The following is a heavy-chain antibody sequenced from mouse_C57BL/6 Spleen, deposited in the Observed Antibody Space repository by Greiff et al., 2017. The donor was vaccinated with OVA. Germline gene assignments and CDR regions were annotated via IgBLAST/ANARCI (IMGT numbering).Heavy chain of an antibody. CDR1: GYTFTSYW. D-gene: IGHD2-2*01. CDR3: ARGRGYPFDD. Sequence: QVQLQQSGAELVKPGASVQLSCKASGYTFTSYWMQWVKQRPGQGLEWIGEIDPSDSYTNYNQKFKGKATLTVDTSSSTAYMQLSSLTSEDSAVYYCARGRGYPFDDWGKGTTLTVSS. CDR2: IDPSDSYT. V-gene: IGHV1-50*01. J-gene: IGHJ2*01.